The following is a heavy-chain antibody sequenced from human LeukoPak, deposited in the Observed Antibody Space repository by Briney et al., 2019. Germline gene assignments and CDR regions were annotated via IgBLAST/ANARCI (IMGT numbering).Heavy chain of an antibody. D-gene: IGHD5-18*01. Sequence: GASVKVSCKASGFTFTSSAVQWVRQARGQRLEWIGLIVVGSGNTNYAQKFQERVTITRDMSTSTAYMELSSLRSEDTAVYYCAAGRGYSYGLRYYYMDVWGKGTTVTVSS. CDR1: GFTFTSSA. V-gene: IGHV1-58*01. CDR2: IVVGSGNT. J-gene: IGHJ6*03. CDR3: AAGRGYSYGLRYYYMDV.